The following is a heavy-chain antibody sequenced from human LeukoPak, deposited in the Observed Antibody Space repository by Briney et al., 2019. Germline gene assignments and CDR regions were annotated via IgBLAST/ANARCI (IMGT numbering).Heavy chain of an antibody. CDR1: GFRFSSYE. D-gene: IGHD2-2*01. CDR2: ISSGGSTI. V-gene: IGHV3-48*03. CDR3: ARTNGAFCSSTTCYHIDS. Sequence: GGSLRPSCAASGFRFSSYEMNWVRQAPGKGLEWLSYISSGGSTIYYADSVKGRFTISRDNAKNSLYLQMSSLRAADTAVYYCARTNGAFCSSTTCYHIDSWGQGTLVTVSS. J-gene: IGHJ4*02.